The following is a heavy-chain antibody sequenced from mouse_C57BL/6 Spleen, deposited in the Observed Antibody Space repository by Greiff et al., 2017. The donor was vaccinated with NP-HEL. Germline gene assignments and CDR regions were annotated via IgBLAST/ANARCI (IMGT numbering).Heavy chain of an antibody. D-gene: IGHD1-1*01. Sequence: QVQLQQSGPELVKPGASVKISCKASGYAFSSSWMNWVKQRPGKGLEWIGRIYPGDGDTNYNGKFKGKATLTADKSSSTAYMQLSSLTSEDSAVYFCYYYGSSSYYFDYWGKGTTLTVSS. CDR1: GYAFSSSW. CDR3: YYYGSSSYYFDY. J-gene: IGHJ2*01. V-gene: IGHV1-82*01. CDR2: IYPGDGDT.